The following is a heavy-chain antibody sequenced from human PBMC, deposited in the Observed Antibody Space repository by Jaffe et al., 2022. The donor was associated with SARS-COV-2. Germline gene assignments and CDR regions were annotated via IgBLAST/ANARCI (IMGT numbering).Heavy chain of an antibody. D-gene: IGHD2-15*01. V-gene: IGHV3-30-3*01. Sequence: QVQLVESGGGVVQPGRSLRLSCAASGFTFSSYAMHWVRQAPGKGLEWVAVISYDGSNKYYADSVKGRFTISRDNSKNTLYLQMNSLRAEDTAVYYCARDHLRYCSGGSCYPHPWGQGTLVTVSS. CDR1: GFTFSSYA. J-gene: IGHJ5*02. CDR3: ARDHLRYCSGGSCYPHP. CDR2: ISYDGSNK.